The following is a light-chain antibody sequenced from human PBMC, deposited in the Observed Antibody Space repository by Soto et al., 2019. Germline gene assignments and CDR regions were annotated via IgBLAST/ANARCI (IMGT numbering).Light chain of an antibody. CDR2: DAS. CDR1: QNINNY. CDR3: QQYENIPT. V-gene: IGKV1-33*01. J-gene: IGKJ5*01. Sequence: DIQMTQSPSSLSASVGDRVTITCQASQNINNYLNWYQQKPGRAPNLLIYDASNLEAGVPSRFRGSGSGTDFTFTISRLQPEDIATDYCQQYENIPTFGQGTRLEIK.